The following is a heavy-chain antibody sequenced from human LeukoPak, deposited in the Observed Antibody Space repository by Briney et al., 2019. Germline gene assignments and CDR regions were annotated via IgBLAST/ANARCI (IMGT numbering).Heavy chain of an antibody. Sequence: SETLSLTCTVSGGSISSYYWSWIRQPPGKGLGWIGYIYYSGSTNNNPSLKSRVTISVDTSKNQFSLKLTSVTAADTAVYYCARNYDFWSGYLDYWGQGTLVTVSS. CDR1: GGSISSYY. J-gene: IGHJ4*02. D-gene: IGHD3-3*01. V-gene: IGHV4-59*01. CDR2: IYYSGST. CDR3: ARNYDFWSGYLDY.